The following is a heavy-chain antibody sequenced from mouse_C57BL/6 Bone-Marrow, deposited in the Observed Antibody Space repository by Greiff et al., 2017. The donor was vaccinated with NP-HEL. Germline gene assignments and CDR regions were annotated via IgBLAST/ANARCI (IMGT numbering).Heavy chain of an antibody. CDR2: ISSGSSTI. V-gene: IGHV5-17*01. Sequence: EVKLVESGGGLVKPGGSLKLSCAASGFTFSDYGMHWVRQAPEKGLEWVAYISSGSSTIYYADTVKGRFTISRDNAKNTLFLQMTSLRSEDTAMYYCARDVCYAMDYWGQGTSVTVSS. J-gene: IGHJ4*01. CDR1: GFTFSDYG. CDR3: ARDVCYAMDY.